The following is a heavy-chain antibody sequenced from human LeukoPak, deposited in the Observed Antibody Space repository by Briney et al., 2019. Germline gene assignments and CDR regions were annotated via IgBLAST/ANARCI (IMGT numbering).Heavy chain of an antibody. V-gene: IGHV4-59*12. D-gene: IGHD3-22*01. CDR1: GGSISSYY. CDR2: IYYSGST. J-gene: IGHJ4*02. CDR3: ARGGYYYDSTSYYSLDY. Sequence: SETLSLTCTVSGGSISSYYWSWIRQPPGKGLEWIGYIYYSGSTNYNPSLKSRVTISVDTSKNQFSLKLSSVTAADTAVYYCARGGYYYDSTSYYSLDYWGQGTLVTVSS.